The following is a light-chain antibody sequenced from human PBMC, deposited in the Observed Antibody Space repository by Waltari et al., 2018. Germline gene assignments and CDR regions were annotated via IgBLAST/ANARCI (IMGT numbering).Light chain of an antibody. V-gene: IGKV1-39*01. Sequence: DIQLTQSPSSLYASVGDRVTITCRASQSIASYLNWYQQKPGKVPKVLIYSASSLQSGVPSRFSGSRSGTDFTLTINSLQPEDFAVYYCQQSYSSPFTFGPGTRVDIK. CDR2: SAS. J-gene: IGKJ3*01. CDR1: QSIASY. CDR3: QQSYSSPFT.